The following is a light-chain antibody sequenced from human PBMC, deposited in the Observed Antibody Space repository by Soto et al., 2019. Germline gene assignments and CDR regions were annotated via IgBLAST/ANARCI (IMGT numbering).Light chain of an antibody. V-gene: IGLV2-14*03. CDR1: SSDVGGYNY. J-gene: IGLJ1*01. Sequence: QSALTQPASVSGSPGQSITISCAGTSSDVGGYNYVSWYQQHPGKAPKLMIYDVSNRPSGVSNRLSGSKSGNTASLSISGLQPEDEADYYCCSYRTSNTRQIVCGTGTKVTVL. CDR3: CSYRTSNTRQIV. CDR2: DVS.